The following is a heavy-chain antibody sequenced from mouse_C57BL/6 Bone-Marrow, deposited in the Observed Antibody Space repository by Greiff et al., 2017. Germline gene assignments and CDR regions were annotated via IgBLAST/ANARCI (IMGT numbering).Heavy chain of an antibody. J-gene: IGHJ1*03. CDR3: ARIAITITTVVARRYFDV. D-gene: IGHD1-1*01. Sequence: QVTLKESGPGILQPSQTLSLTCSFSGFSLSTFGMGVGWIRQPSGKGLEWLAHIWWDDDKYYNPALKSRLTISKDTSKNQVFLKIANVNTAATATYYCARIAITITTVVARRYFDVWGTGTTVTVSS. V-gene: IGHV8-8*01. CDR2: IWWDDDK. CDR1: GFSLSTFGMG.